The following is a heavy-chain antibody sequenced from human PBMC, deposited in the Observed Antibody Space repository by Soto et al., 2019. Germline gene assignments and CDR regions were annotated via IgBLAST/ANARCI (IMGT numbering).Heavy chain of an antibody. V-gene: IGHV3-21*01. D-gene: IGHD1-26*01. J-gene: IGHJ4*02. CDR1: GFTFSSYS. CDR3: ARDWMGIVGAAGD. Sequence: EVQLVESGGGLVKPGGSLRLSCAASGFTFSSYSMNWVRQAPGKGLEWVSSISSSSSYIYYADSVKGRFTISRDNAKNSLYLQMNSLRAEDTAVYYCARDWMGIVGAAGDWCQGTLVTVSS. CDR2: ISSSSSYI.